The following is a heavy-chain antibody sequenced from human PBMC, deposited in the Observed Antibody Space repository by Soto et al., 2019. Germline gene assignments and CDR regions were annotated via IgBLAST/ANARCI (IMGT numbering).Heavy chain of an antibody. CDR1: GYTFTSYY. CDR3: ARDRWEYYYGSGTYFDY. J-gene: IGHJ4*02. CDR2: INPSGVST. D-gene: IGHD3-10*01. Sequence: ASVKVSCKASGYTFTSYYMHWVRQAPGQGLEWMGIINPSGVSTSYAQKFQGRVTMTRDTSTSTVYMELSSLRSEDTAVYYCARDRWEYYYGSGTYFDYWGQGTLVTVSS. V-gene: IGHV1-46*01.